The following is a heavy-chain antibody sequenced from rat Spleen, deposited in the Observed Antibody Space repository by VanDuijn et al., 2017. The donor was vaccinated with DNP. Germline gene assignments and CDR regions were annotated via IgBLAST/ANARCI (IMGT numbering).Heavy chain of an antibody. J-gene: IGHJ1*01. CDR2: ISSGENT. D-gene: IGHD1-6*01. CDR3: TRVLYNGYQRHYWSFDF. CDR1: GFSLTSYA. Sequence: QVRLRESGPGLVQSSHTLSLTCTVSGFSLTSYAVSWVRQPPGKGLEWIAAISSGENTYYNPALKSRLSISRDTSKSQVFLKMNSLQTEDTAIYFCTRVLYNGYQRHYWSFDFWGPGTMVTVSS. V-gene: IGHV2S12*01.